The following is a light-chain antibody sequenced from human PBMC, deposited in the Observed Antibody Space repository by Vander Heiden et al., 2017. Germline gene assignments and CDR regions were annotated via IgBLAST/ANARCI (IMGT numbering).Light chain of an antibody. Sequence: QSVLTQPPSVSEAPRQRVTISCSGSNSNIGNNAVVCYQQLPPDAPPLLIYYDVLLPSGVSARFSSSTSSASASPAISALHSADEAAYYCSAWDARPNGVLFGGGTKLTVL. CDR3: SAWDARPNGVL. V-gene: IGLV1-36*01. J-gene: IGLJ2*01. CDR1: NSNIGNNA. CDR2: YDV.